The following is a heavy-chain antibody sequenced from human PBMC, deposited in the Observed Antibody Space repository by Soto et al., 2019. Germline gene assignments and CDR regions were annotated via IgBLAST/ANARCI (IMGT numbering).Heavy chain of an antibody. Sequence: ASVKVSCKASGYTFTGYYMHWVRQAPGQGLEWMGWINPNSGGTNYAQKFQGWVTMTRDTSISTAYMELSRLRSDDTAVYYCARDRSRALYCSGGSCYQYYFDYWGQGTLVTVSS. CDR3: ARDRSRALYCSGGSCYQYYFDY. CDR2: INPNSGGT. CDR1: GYTFTGYY. V-gene: IGHV1-2*04. D-gene: IGHD2-15*01. J-gene: IGHJ4*02.